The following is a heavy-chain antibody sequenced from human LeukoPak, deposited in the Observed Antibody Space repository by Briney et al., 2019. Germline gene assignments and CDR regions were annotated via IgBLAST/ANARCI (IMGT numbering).Heavy chain of an antibody. CDR2: IYSGGST. Sequence: GGSLRLSCAASGFTVSSNYMSWVRQAPGKGLEWVSVIYSGGSTYYADSVKGRFTISRDNSKNTLYLQMNSLRAEDTAVYYCARVGRFLEWLFPRNYFDYWGQGTLVTVSS. CDR3: ARVGRFLEWLFPRNYFDY. V-gene: IGHV3-66*01. J-gene: IGHJ4*02. CDR1: GFTVSSNY. D-gene: IGHD3-3*01.